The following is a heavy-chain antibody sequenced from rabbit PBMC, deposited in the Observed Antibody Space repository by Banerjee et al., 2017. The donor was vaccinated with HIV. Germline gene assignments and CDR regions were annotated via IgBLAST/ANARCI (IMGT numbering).Heavy chain of an antibody. CDR1: GFSLSGYW. D-gene: IGHD4-1*01. CDR2: INTGSGST. V-gene: IGHV1S45*01. J-gene: IGHJ4*01. CDR3: ARDLAGVIGWNFNL. Sequence: LEESGGDLVTPEGSLTLTCTVSGFSLSGYWMSWVRQAPGKGLEWIGYINTGSGSTDYASWAKGRFTISKTSWTTVTLQMTSLTAADTATYFCARDLAGVIGWNFNLWGPGTLVTVS.